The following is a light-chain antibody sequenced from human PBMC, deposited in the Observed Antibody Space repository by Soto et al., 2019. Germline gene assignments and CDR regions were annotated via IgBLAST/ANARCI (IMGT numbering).Light chain of an antibody. J-gene: IGLJ3*02. CDR1: SSNLGAGHN. V-gene: IGLV1-40*01. Sequence: QSVLTQPPSVSGAPGQGVAISCTGTSSNLGAGHNVHWYQQLPGTVPKLLIYSDTNRPSGVPDRFSASKSGTSAVLAITGLQAEDEAEYFCQAYDNSLNGVVFGGGTKLTVL. CDR3: QAYDNSLNGVV. CDR2: SDT.